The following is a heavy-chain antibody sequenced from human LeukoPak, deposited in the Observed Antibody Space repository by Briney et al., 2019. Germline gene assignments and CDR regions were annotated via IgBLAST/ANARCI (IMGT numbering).Heavy chain of an antibody. J-gene: IGHJ4*02. CDR3: AREYGGNDY. CDR2: TRNKANSYTT. V-gene: IGHV3-72*01. CDR1: GFNFSDHY. D-gene: IGHD4-23*01. Sequence: GGSLRLSCAASGFNFSDHYMDWVRQAPGKGLEWVGRTRNKANSYTTEYAASVKGRFTISRDDSKNSLYLQMNSLKTEDTAVYYCAREYGGNDYWGQGTLVTVSS.